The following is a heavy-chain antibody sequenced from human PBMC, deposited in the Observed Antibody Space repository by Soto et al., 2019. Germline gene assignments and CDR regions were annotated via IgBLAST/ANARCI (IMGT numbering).Heavy chain of an antibody. V-gene: IGHV3-33*01. CDR1: GFTFSSYG. CDR3: ARGRYSIADTKELDY. J-gene: IGHJ4*02. D-gene: IGHD6-13*01. CDR2: IWYDGSNK. Sequence: QVQLVESGGGVVQPGRSLRLSCAASGFTFSSYGMHWVRQAPGKGLEWVAVIWYDGSNKYYADSVKGRFTISRDNSKNTLYLQMNSLIAEDTAVYYCARGRYSIADTKELDYLGQGTLVTVSS.